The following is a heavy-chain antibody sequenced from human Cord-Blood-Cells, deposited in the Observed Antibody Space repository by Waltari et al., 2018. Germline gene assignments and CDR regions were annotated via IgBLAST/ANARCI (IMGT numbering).Heavy chain of an antibody. CDR1: GGSFSGYY. CDR3: AGPSYDFWSGYYYFDY. V-gene: IGHV4-34*01. Sequence: QVQLPQWGAGLLKPSETLSLTCAVYGGSFSGYYWSWIRQPPGKGLEWIGEINHSGSTNYNPSLKSRVTISVDTSKNQFSLKLSSVTAADTAVYYCAGPSYDFWSGYYYFDYWGQGTLVTVSS. D-gene: IGHD3-3*01. CDR2: INHSGST. J-gene: IGHJ4*02.